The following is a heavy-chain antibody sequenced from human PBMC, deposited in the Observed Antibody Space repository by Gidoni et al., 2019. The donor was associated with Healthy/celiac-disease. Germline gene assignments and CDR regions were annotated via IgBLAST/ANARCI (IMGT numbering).Heavy chain of an antibody. J-gene: IGHJ1*01. D-gene: IGHD3-10*01. CDR1: GGSISSYY. CDR3: ARGITMVRGEGSGYFQH. CDR2: IYYSGST. V-gene: IGHV4-59*01. Sequence: QVQLQESGPGLVKPSETLSLTCTVPGGSISSYYWSWIRQPPGKGLEWIGYIYYSGSTNYNPSLKSRVTISVDTSKNQFSLKLSSVTAADTAVYYCARGITMVRGEGSGYFQHWGQGTLVTVSS.